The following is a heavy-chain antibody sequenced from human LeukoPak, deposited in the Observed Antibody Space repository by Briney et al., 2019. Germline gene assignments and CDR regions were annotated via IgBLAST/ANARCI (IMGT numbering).Heavy chain of an antibody. CDR2: ISGSGGNT. CDR3: AKDLGGWVYGMDV. J-gene: IGHJ6*02. D-gene: IGHD6-19*01. Sequence: GASLRLSCAASGFTFSSYAMSWVRQAPGKGLEWVSAISGSGGNTYYADSVKGRFTISRDNSKNTLYLQMNSLRAEDTAVYYCAKDLGGWVYGMDVWGQGTTVTVSS. V-gene: IGHV3-23*01. CDR1: GFTFSSYA.